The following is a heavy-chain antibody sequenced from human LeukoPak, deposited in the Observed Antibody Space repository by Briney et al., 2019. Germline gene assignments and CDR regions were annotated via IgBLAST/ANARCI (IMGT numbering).Heavy chain of an antibody. D-gene: IGHD2-2*01. Sequence: GGSLRLSCTASGFTFSSYNMNWVRQAPGKGLEWVSYISSDSSTTYYADSVKGRFTISRDNAKKSLYLQMNSLRVEDTAVYYCASCGSTSCHWGQGILVTVSS. CDR3: ASCGSTSCH. CDR1: GFTFSSYN. CDR2: ISSDSSTT. J-gene: IGHJ4*02. V-gene: IGHV3-48*04.